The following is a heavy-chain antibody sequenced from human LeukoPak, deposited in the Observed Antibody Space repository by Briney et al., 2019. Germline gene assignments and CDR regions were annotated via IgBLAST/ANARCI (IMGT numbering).Heavy chain of an antibody. CDR1: GGSISSYY. D-gene: IGHD6-19*01. CDR2: IYYSGST. J-gene: IGHJ6*03. V-gene: IGHV4-59*01. Sequence: PSETLSLTCTVSGGSISSYYWSWLRQPPGKGLEWIGYIYYSGSTNYNPSLKSRVTISVDTSKNQFSLKLSSVTAADTAVYYCARAVAVFGTYYYMDVWGKGTTVTVSS. CDR3: ARAVAVFGTYYYMDV.